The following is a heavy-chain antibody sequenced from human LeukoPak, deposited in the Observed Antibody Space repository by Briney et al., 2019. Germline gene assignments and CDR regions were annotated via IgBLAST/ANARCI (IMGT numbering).Heavy chain of an antibody. D-gene: IGHD3-10*01. CDR2: INSGGDDT. Sequence: GGSLRLSCAGSGFTLRTYAMGWVRQAPGKGLEWVSSINSGGDDTYYADSVKGRFTISRDNFKNTLYLQMNSLRAEDTAVYYCVKPPRLSIIRGEGMDVWGQGTTVTVSS. CDR3: VKPPRLSIIRGEGMDV. J-gene: IGHJ6*02. CDR1: GFTLRTYA. V-gene: IGHV3-23*01.